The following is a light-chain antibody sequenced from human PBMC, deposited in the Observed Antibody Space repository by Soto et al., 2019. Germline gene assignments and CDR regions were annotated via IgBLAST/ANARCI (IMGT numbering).Light chain of an antibody. CDR1: SSDVGGYNY. CDR3: CSYAGNSVV. Sequence: QSALTQPRSVSGSPGQSVTISCTGTSSDVGGYNYVSWYQQHPGKAPTLMIYDVTKRPSGVPDRFSGSKSGNTASLTISGLQSEDDADYYCCSYAGNSVVFGGGTQLTVL. CDR2: DVT. V-gene: IGLV2-11*01. J-gene: IGLJ2*01.